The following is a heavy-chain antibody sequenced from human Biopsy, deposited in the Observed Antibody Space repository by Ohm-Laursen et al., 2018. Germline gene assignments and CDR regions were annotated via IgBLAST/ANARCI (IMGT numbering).Heavy chain of an antibody. D-gene: IGHD6-19*01. CDR1: GFGLYA. CDR2: VAYDGSNK. J-gene: IGHJ3*02. CDR3: AKDGGQWLGGAFDI. V-gene: IGHV3-30*18. Sequence: SLRLSCAASGFGLYAMHWVRQPPGKGLEWLAVVAYDGSNKYYAESVKGRFTISRDRSRDTVHLQMNSLRYEDTALYYCAKDGGQWLGGAFDIWGHGTMVSVSS.